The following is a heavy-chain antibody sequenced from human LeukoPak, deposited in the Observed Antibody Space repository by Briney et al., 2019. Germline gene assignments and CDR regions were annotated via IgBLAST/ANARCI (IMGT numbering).Heavy chain of an antibody. CDR3: ARDSVEWYIFDY. Sequence: GGSLRLSCAASGFTFSSYWMHLVRQAPGKGPVWVARTNRDGSSTAYADSVKGRFTISKDNAKNTLYLLMNSLRAEDTAVYYCARDSVEWYIFDYWGQGTLVTVSS. D-gene: IGHD3-3*01. CDR2: TNRDGSST. J-gene: IGHJ4*02. CDR1: GFTFSSYW. V-gene: IGHV3-74*01.